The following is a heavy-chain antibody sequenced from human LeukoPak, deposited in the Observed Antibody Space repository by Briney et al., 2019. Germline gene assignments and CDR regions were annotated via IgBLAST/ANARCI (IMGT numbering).Heavy chain of an antibody. CDR1: GGSMSTFY. CDR3: ARGHSIEPYYYYYYMDV. V-gene: IGHV4-59*01. Sequence: PSETLSLTCTVSGGSMSTFYWTWIRQPPGKGLEWIGYIYYSGSTSYNPSLKSRVTISLYTSNNQFSLKLRSVTAADTAVYYCARGHSIEPYYYYYYMDVWGKGTTVTVSS. CDR2: IYYSGST. J-gene: IGHJ6*03. D-gene: IGHD4-11*01.